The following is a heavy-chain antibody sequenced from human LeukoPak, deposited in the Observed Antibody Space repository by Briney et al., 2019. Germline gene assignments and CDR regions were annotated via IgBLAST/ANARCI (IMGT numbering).Heavy chain of an antibody. CDR2: INSDGSST. V-gene: IGHV3-74*01. D-gene: IGHD2-15*01. J-gene: IGHJ6*03. Sequence: PGGSLRLSCAASGFTFSSYWMHWVRQAPGKGLVWVSRINSDGSSTSYADSVKGRLTISRDNAKNTLYLQMNSLRAEDTAVYYCASGVVVVAASRSSYYMDVWGKGTTVTVSS. CDR1: GFTFSSYW. CDR3: ASGVVVVAASRSSYYMDV.